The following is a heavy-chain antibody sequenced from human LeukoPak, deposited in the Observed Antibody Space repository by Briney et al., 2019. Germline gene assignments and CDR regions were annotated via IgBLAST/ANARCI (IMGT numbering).Heavy chain of an antibody. CDR2: IYSGGST. J-gene: IGHJ4*02. CDR1: GFTVSSNY. Sequence: GGSLRLPCAASGFTVSSNYVSWVRQAPGKGLEWVSVIYSGGSTYYADSVKGRFTISRDNSKNTLYLQMNTLRAEDAAVYHCAKQGCTSATCYINYWGQGTLVTVSS. CDR3: AKQGCTSATCYINY. V-gene: IGHV3-53*01. D-gene: IGHD2-2*02.